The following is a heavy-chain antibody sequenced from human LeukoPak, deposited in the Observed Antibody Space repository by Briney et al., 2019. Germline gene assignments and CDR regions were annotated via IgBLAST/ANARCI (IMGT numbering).Heavy chain of an antibody. J-gene: IGHJ4*02. Sequence: PSETLSLTCTVSGGSISSSSYYWGWIRQPPGKGLEWIGSIYYRGSTYYNPSLKSRVTISVDTSKNQFSLKLSSVTAADTAVYYCARHGGIAAAGTCFDYWGQGTLVTVSS. CDR2: IYYRGST. D-gene: IGHD6-13*01. CDR3: ARHGGIAAAGTCFDY. V-gene: IGHV4-39*01. CDR1: GGSISSSSYY.